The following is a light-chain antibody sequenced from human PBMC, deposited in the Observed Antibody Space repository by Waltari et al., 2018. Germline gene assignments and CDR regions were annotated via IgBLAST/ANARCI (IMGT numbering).Light chain of an antibody. Sequence: QSVLTQPPSASGTPGQRVTISCSGSSSNIGINYVYWYQHFPGSAPKLLIYRDNPRPSVGPDRFSGSKSGSSASLAISGPRSEDEGDYYCAAWDDRLRGRVFGGGTKLTVL. V-gene: IGLV1-47*01. J-gene: IGLJ3*02. CDR3: AAWDDRLRGRV. CDR1: SSNIGINY. CDR2: RDN.